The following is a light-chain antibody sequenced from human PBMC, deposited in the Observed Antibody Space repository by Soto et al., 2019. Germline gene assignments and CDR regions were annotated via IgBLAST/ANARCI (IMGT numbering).Light chain of an antibody. J-gene: IGLJ3*02. CDR2: DTS. CDR3: LLSYSGARGV. V-gene: IGLV7-46*01. CDR1: PGAVTSGHY. Sequence: QAVVTPEPSLTVSPGGTVTLTCGSSPGAVTSGHYPYWFQQKPGQAPRTLIYDTSNKHSWTPARFSGSLLGGKAALTLSGAQPEDEAEYYCLLSYSGARGVFGGGTKVTVL.